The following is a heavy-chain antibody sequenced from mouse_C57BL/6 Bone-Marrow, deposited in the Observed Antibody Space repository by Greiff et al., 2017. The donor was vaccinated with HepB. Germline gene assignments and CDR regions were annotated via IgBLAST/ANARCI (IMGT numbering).Heavy chain of an antibody. D-gene: IGHD2-1*01. J-gene: IGHJ3*01. CDR1: GYTFTSYW. CDR2: IYPGSGST. CDR3: ARGRSTDGNYVPFAY. V-gene: IGHV1-55*01. Sequence: QVQLQQPGAELVKPGASVEMSCKASGYTFTSYWITWVKQRPGQGLEWIGDIYPGSGSTNYNEKFKSKATLTVDTSSSTAYMQLSSLTSEDSAVYYCARGRSTDGNYVPFAYWGQGTLVTVSA.